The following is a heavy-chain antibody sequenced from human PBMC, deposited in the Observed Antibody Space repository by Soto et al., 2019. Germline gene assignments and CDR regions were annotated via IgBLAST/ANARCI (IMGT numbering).Heavy chain of an antibody. D-gene: IGHD1-26*01. J-gene: IGHJ3*02. Sequence: GGSLRLSCAASGFTLSTYWMSWVRQAPGKGLEWVANIKQDGSEKYYVDSVKGRFTISRDNAKNSLYLQMNSLRAEDTAVYYCARLSWELLRAFDIWGQGTMVTVSS. CDR3: ARLSWELLRAFDI. CDR2: IKQDGSEK. CDR1: GFTLSTYW. V-gene: IGHV3-7*05.